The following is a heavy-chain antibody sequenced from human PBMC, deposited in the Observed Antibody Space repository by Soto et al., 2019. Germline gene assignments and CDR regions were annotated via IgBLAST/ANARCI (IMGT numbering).Heavy chain of an antibody. D-gene: IGHD3-22*01. CDR3: ARVAGYYDSSGYPKEYFQH. CDR2: IIPIFGTA. Sequence: QVQLVQSGAEVKKPGSSVKVSCTASGGTFSSYAISWVRQAPGQGLEWMGGIIPIFGTANYAQKFQGRVTITADESTSTAYMELSSLRSEDTAVYYCARVAGYYDSSGYPKEYFQHWGQGTLVTVSS. CDR1: GGTFSSYA. V-gene: IGHV1-69*01. J-gene: IGHJ1*01.